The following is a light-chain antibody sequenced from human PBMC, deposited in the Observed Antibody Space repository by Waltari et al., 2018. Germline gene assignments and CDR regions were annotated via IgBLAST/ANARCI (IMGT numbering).Light chain of an antibody. CDR2: SAS. CDR1: HDIGTY. CDR3: QQTYITPPHS. J-gene: IGKJ2*03. Sequence: DIQMTQSPSSLSASVGARVTIPCRASHDIGTYLNWYQHKPGKAPKPLIYSASTLQSGVPPRFSGSGSGTDYTLTIFDLQPEDFATYYCQQTYITPPHSFGQGTKLEI. V-gene: IGKV1-39*01.